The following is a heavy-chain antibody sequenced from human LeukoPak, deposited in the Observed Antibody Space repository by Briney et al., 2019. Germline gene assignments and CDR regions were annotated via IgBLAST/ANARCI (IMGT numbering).Heavy chain of an antibody. D-gene: IGHD4-17*01. CDR2: IDPSDSYT. Sequence: GESLKISCKGSGYSFTSYWISWVRQMPGKGLEWMGRIDPSDSYTNYSPSFQGHVTISADKSISTAYLQWSSLKASDTAMYYCASRDDYGDYLDYWGQGTLVTVCS. J-gene: IGHJ4*02. CDR1: GYSFTSYW. V-gene: IGHV5-10-1*01. CDR3: ASRDDYGDYLDY.